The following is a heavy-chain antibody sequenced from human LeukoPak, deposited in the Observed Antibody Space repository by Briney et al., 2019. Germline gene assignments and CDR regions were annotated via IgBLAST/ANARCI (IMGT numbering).Heavy chain of an antibody. CDR2: ISSSSSYT. D-gene: IGHD4/OR15-4a*01. CDR3: ARGDSLTTAVDY. CDR1: GFTSSDYY. J-gene: IGHJ4*02. V-gene: IGHV3-11*06. Sequence: SLTLSCAASGFTSSDYYISWIRQAPGNGLEWVSYISSSSSYTNYADSVTGRFTISRDSAKNSPYLQMNSLRAEDTAVYYCARGDSLTTAVDYWGQGTLVTVSS.